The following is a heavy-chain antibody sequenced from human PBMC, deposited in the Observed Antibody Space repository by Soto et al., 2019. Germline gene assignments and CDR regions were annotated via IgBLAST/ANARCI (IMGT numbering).Heavy chain of an antibody. CDR1: RGSISSGGYY. V-gene: IGHV4-31*03. CDR2: IYYSGST. CDR3: ARDPRITIFGVDLDAFDI. J-gene: IGHJ3*02. D-gene: IGHD3-3*01. Sequence: SETLSLTCTVSRGSISSGGYYWSWIRQHPGKGLEWIGYIYYSGSTYYNPSLKSRVTISVDTSKNQFSLKLSSVTAADTAVYYCARDPRITIFGVDLDAFDIWGQGTMVTVSS.